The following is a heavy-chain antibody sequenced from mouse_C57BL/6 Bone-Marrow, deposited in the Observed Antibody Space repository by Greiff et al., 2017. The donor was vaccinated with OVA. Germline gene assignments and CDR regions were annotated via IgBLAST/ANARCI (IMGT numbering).Heavy chain of an antibody. D-gene: IGHD4-1*01. CDR1: GYTFTSYW. Sequence: VQLQQPGAELVKPGASVKMSCKASGYTFTSYWLTWVKQRPGQGLEWIGDIYPGSGSTNYNEKFKSKATLTVATSSSTAYLQLSSLASDDAAVYYCARNRDWAHFDYWGQGTTLTVSS. CDR2: IYPGSGST. CDR3: ARNRDWAHFDY. J-gene: IGHJ2*01. V-gene: IGHV1-55*01.